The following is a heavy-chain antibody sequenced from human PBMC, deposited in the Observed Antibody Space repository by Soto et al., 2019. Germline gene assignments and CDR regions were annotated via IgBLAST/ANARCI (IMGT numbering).Heavy chain of an antibody. V-gene: IGHV4-39*01. J-gene: IGHJ3*02. Sequence: PSETLSLTCTVSGGSISSSSYYWGWIRQPPGKGLEWIGSIYYIGSTYYNPSLNSRFTISVDTSKNQFSLNLSSVTAADTALYYCARRGITMIVVVENAFDIWGQGTMVT. CDR3: ARRGITMIVVVENAFDI. CDR2: IYYIGST. CDR1: GGSISSSSYY. D-gene: IGHD3-22*01.